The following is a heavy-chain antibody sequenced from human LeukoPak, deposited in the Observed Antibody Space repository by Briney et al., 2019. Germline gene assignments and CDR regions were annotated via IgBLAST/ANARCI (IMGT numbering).Heavy chain of an antibody. D-gene: IGHD1-1*01. CDR2: IHYGGST. V-gene: IGHV4-39*01. J-gene: IGHJ5*02. CDR1: GGSISSTSYY. Sequence: PSETLSLTCTVSGGSISSTSYYWGWIRQPPGKGLEWIGSIHYGGSTYYNPSLKSRVTISVDTSKNQFSLKLSSVTAADTAVYYCTRRRSGRNWFDPWGQGTLVTVSS. CDR3: TRRRSGRNWFDP.